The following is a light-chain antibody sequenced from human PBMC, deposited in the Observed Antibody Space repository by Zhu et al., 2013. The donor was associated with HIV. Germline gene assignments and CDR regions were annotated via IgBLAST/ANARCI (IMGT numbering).Light chain of an antibody. CDR2: AAS. CDR3: QQYDNLPQYT. Sequence: DIQMTQSPSSLSASVGDRVTITCRASQTITTYLNWYQQKPGKAPKLLIYAASSLQSGVPSRFRGSGSGTDFTFTISSLQPEDIATYYCQQYDNLPQYTFGQGTKLEIK. V-gene: IGKV1-33*01. CDR1: QTITTY. J-gene: IGKJ2*01.